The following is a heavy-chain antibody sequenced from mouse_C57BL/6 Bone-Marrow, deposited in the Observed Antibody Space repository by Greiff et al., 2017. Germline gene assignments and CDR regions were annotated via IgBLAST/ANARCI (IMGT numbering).Heavy chain of an antibody. V-gene: IGHV14-2*01. J-gene: IGHJ2*01. CDR2: IDPEDGET. Sequence: EVQLQQSGAELVKPGASVKLSCTASGFNIKDYYMHWVKQRTEQGLEWIGRIDPEDGETKYAPNFQGKATITADTSSNTAYMQLSSLTSEDTAVYYCARGDYDDVYYFDYWGQGTPLTVSS. CDR1: GFNIKDYY. CDR3: ARGDYDDVYYFDY. D-gene: IGHD2-4*01.